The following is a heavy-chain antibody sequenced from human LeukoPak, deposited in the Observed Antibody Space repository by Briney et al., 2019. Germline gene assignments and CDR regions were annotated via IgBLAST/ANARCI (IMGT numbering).Heavy chain of an antibody. CDR1: GGSFSGYY. V-gene: IGHV4-34*01. J-gene: IGHJ4*02. CDR3: ASRVRGVTSDY. Sequence: SETLSLTCAVYGGSFSGYYCSWLRQPPGKGLEWSGYIYHSGSTYYNPSLKSRVTISVDRSKKQFSLKLSSVTAADTAVYYCASRVRGVTSDYWGQGTLVTVSS. CDR2: IYHSGST. D-gene: IGHD3-10*01.